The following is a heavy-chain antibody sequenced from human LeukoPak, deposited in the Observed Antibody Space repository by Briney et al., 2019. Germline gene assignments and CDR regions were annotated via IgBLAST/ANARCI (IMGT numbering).Heavy chain of an antibody. Sequence: GGSLRLSCAASGFTFSSYSMNWVRQAPGKGLEWVSSISSSSSSYIYYADSVKGRFTISRDNAKNSLYLQMDSLRAEDTAVYYCASVVGATTGDSSDYWGQGTLVTVSS. V-gene: IGHV3-21*01. CDR1: GFTFSSYS. D-gene: IGHD1-26*01. CDR2: ISSSSSSYI. CDR3: ASVVGATTGDSSDY. J-gene: IGHJ4*02.